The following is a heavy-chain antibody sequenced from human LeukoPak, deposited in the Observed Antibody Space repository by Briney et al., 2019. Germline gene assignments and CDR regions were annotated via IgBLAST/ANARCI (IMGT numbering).Heavy chain of an antibody. CDR1: GYTFSDYY. V-gene: IGHV1-2*02. J-gene: IGHJ3*02. Sequence: HRASVKVSCETSGYTFSDYYIHWVRQAPGQRLEWMGWINPNSGGTNYVDKFQGRVTMTSDTSIRTVYMELSSLTSDDTAVYYCARDPRESLWFGELLYGPAFDIWGQGTMVTVSS. CDR2: INPNSGGT. CDR3: ARDPRESLWFGELLYGPAFDI. D-gene: IGHD3-10*01.